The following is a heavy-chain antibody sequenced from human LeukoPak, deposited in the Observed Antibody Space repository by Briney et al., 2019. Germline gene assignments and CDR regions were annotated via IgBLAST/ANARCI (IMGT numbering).Heavy chain of an antibody. J-gene: IGHJ4*02. Sequence: SGPTLVNPTQTLTLTCTFSGFSLSTCGVGVGWIRQPPGKALEWLALIYWNDDKRYSPSLKSRLTITKDTSKNQVVLTMTNMDPVDTATYYCAGESHYYGSGSYPYWGQGTLVTVSS. V-gene: IGHV2-5*01. CDR3: AGESHYYGSGSYPY. CDR2: IYWNDDK. CDR1: GFSLSTCGVG. D-gene: IGHD3-10*01.